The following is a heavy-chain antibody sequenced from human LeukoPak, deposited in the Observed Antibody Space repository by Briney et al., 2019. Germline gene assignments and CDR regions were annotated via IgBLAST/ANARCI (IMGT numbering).Heavy chain of an antibody. D-gene: IGHD3-22*01. CDR3: ARDQGYDGRGNYYPYHFDC. CDR1: GGSISSSSYY. J-gene: IGHJ4*02. CDR2: ISSSGTYT. Sequence: PSETLSLTCTVSGGSISSSSYYWGWVRQAPGKGLDGFSPISSSGTYTYYADSVKGRFTISRDNAKNSLYLQMSSLTAEDTALYYCARDQGYDGRGNYYPYHFDCWGQGTLVTVSS. V-gene: IGHV3-21*01.